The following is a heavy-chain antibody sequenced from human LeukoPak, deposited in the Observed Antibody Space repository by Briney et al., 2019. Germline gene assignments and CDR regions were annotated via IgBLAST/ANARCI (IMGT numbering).Heavy chain of an antibody. CDR2: IYYSGST. V-gene: IGHV4-39*07. CDR1: GGSISSSSYY. J-gene: IGHJ4*02. Sequence: PSETLSLTCTVSGGSISSSSYYWGWIRQPPGKGLEWIGSIYYSGSTYYNPSLKSRVTISVDTSKNQFSLKLSSVTAADTAVYYCARVRGSYGRKGDYFDYWGQGTLVTVSS. D-gene: IGHD1-26*01. CDR3: ARVRGSYGRKGDYFDY.